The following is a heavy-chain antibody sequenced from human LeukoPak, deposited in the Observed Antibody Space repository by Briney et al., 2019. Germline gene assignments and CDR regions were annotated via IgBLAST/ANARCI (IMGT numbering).Heavy chain of an antibody. V-gene: IGHV3-23*01. J-gene: IGHJ4*02. CDR1: GFTFSSYA. CDR2: ISGSGGST. D-gene: IGHD7-27*01. Sequence: GGSLRLSCAASGFTFSSYAMSWVRQAPGKGLEWVSEISGSGGSTYYADSVKGRFTISRDNAKNSLYLQMNSLRAEDTAVYYCARETGDYFDYWGQGTLVTVSS. CDR3: ARETGDYFDY.